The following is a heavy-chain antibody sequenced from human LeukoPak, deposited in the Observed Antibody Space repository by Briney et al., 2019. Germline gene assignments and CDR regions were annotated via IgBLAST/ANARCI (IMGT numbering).Heavy chain of an antibody. CDR1: GFTFSSYG. D-gene: IGHD3-10*01. CDR3: AKHRGDFTSSLFDY. CDR2: ISGGGSNT. J-gene: IGHJ4*02. Sequence: GGTLRLSCAASGFTFSSYGMSWVRQAPGKGLEWVSNISGGGSNTYYADSVKGRFTISRDNSKNTLSLQMNTLRAEDTALYFCAKHRGDFTSSLFDYWGQGTLVTVSS. V-gene: IGHV3-23*01.